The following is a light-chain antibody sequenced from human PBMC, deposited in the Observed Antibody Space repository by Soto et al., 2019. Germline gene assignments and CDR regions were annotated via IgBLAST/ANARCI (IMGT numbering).Light chain of an antibody. V-gene: IGKV1-33*01. Sequence: IQMTQSPSSLSASVGDRVTITCQASQDIAKNLNWYQQKPGKAPKLLIYDASSLQTGVPSRFSGSGSATHFTFTISSMQSEDIATYYCQQYDNLLPITFGQGTRLEIK. CDR1: QDIAKN. J-gene: IGKJ5*01. CDR2: DAS. CDR3: QQYDNLLPIT.